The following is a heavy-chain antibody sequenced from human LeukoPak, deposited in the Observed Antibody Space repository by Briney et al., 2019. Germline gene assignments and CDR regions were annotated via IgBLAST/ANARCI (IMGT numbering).Heavy chain of an antibody. CDR2: ISCNSGSI. CDR1: GFTFDDYA. Sequence: GGSLRLSCAASGFTFDDYAMPWVRHAPGKGLEWVSGISCNSGSIGYADSVKGRFTISRDNAKNSLYLQMNSLRAEDTALYYCAKGDSSGYYYAYFDYWGQGTLVTVSS. CDR3: AKGDSSGYYYAYFDY. D-gene: IGHD3-22*01. J-gene: IGHJ4*02. V-gene: IGHV3-9*01.